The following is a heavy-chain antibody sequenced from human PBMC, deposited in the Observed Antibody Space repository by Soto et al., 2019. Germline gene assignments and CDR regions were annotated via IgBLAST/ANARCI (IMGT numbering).Heavy chain of an antibody. V-gene: IGHV3-23*01. D-gene: IGHD3-3*01. CDR2: ISGSGGST. Sequence: GGSLRLSCTASGFTFSSYAMSRLRQAEGKGLEWVSAISGSGGSTYYADSVKGRFTISRDNSKNTLYLQMNSLRAEDTAVYYCAKVGLHDFWSGYYRDYWGRGTLVDVSA. CDR3: AKVGLHDFWSGYYRDY. J-gene: IGHJ4*02. CDR1: GFTFSSYA.